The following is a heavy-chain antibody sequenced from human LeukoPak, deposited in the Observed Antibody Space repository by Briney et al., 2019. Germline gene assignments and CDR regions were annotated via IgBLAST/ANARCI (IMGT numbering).Heavy chain of an antibody. V-gene: IGHV1-46*02. CDR3: ARVRGEWELPRGGWFDP. Sequence: GASVKVSCKASGYTFNSYYMHWVRQAPGQGLEWMGIINPSGGSTSYAQKFQGRVTITADESTSTAYMELSSLRSEDTAVYYCARVRGEWELPRGGWFDPWGQGTLVTVSS. CDR1: GYTFNSYY. J-gene: IGHJ5*02. CDR2: INPSGGST. D-gene: IGHD1-26*01.